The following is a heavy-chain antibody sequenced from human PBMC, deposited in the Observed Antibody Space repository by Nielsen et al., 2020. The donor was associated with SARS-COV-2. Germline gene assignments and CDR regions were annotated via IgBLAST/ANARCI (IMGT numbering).Heavy chain of an antibody. V-gene: IGHV2-5*02. CDR3: AHRRGVRGLIYYYYMDV. CDR2: IFWDDTK. CDR1: GFSLNSPSGLSLDTSGVA. D-gene: IGHD3-10*01. Sequence: SGPTLVKPTQTLTLTCTLSGFSLNSPSGLSLDTSGVAVGWIRQSPGEALEWLAVIFWDDTKYYSPSLKTRLSIMKDFSYTRVVLTMSNVDPSDTGTYYCAHRRGVRGLIYYYYMDVWGSGTTVTVSS. J-gene: IGHJ6*03.